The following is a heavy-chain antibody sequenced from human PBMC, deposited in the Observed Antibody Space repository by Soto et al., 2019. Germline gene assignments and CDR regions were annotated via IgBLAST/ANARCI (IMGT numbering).Heavy chain of an antibody. CDR3: ARDMGWPHGPKTTDFDY. J-gene: IGHJ4*02. CDR1: GFTFSSYS. CDR2: ISSSSSYI. Sequence: EVQLVESGGGLVKPGGSLRLSCAASGFTFSSYSMNWVRQAPGKGLEWVSSISSSSSYIYYADSVKGRFTISRDNAKNSLYLQMNSLRAEDTAVYYCARDMGWPHGPKTTDFDYWGQGTLVTVSS. V-gene: IGHV3-21*01. D-gene: IGHD4-4*01.